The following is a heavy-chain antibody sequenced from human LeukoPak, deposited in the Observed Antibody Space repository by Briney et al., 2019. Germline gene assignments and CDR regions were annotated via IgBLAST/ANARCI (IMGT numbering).Heavy chain of an antibody. CDR3: ARASRISSADAVW. D-gene: IGHD3-3*01. CDR2: LRGDGET. CDR1: GFSFSHYA. Sequence: GGSLRPSCAASGFSFSHYAMSWVRQAPTRGLEWVSSLRGDGETFYADSVKGRFTLSRDDSRNTVFLQLNNLRVDDTAVYYCARASRISSADAVWWGQGTLVTVSS. J-gene: IGHJ4*02. V-gene: IGHV3-23*01.